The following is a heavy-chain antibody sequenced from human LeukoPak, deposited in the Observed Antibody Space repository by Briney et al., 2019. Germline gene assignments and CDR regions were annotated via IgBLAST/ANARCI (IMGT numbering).Heavy chain of an antibody. V-gene: IGHV3-11*01. D-gene: IGHD3-10*01. CDR2: ISISGTTV. Sequence: NPGGSLRLSCAASEFTFTDYYMSWIRQAPGKGLEWLSYISISGTTVYYTDSVKGRFTVSRDNAKNSLYLQMNSLGAEDTAVYYCARGGGYGSGSHYYFDYWGQGTVVTVSS. CDR3: ARGGGYGSGSHYYFDY. CDR1: EFTFTDYY. J-gene: IGHJ4*02.